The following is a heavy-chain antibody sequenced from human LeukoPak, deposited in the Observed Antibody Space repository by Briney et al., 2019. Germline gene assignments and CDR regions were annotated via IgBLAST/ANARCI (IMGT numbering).Heavy chain of an antibody. CDR2: ISYDGNNK. D-gene: IGHD5-24*01. V-gene: IGHV3-30-3*01. CDR1: GFTFSSYD. J-gene: IGHJ2*01. Sequence: GGSLRLSCAASGFTFSSYDMHWVRQAPGKRLEEVAVISYDGNNKYYADSVKGRFTISRDNSEKTLYLQMNSLRAEDTAVYYCARDAYNEEDWYFDLWGRGILVTVSS. CDR3: ARDAYNEEDWYFDL.